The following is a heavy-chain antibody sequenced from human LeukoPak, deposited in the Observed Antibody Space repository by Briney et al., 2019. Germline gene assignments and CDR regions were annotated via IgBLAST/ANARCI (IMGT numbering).Heavy chain of an antibody. CDR3: ARVKVPAAIAMDV. CDR1: GYTFTGYY. V-gene: IGHV1-2*02. CDR2: INPNSGGT. D-gene: IGHD2-2*01. J-gene: IGHJ6*03. Sequence: GASVKVSCKASGYTFTGYYMHWVRQAPGQGLEWMGWINPNSGGTNYAQKFQGRVTMTRDTSINTAYMELSRLRSDDTAVYYCARVKVPAAIAMDVWGKGTTVTVSS.